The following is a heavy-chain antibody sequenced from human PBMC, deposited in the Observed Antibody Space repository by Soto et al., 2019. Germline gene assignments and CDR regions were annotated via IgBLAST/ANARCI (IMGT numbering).Heavy chain of an antibody. CDR2: LIPIFGTA. CDR3: ARGARVQLAHYYYGMDV. J-gene: IGHJ6*02. CDR1: GGTFSSYA. Sequence: QVQLVQSGAEVKKPGSSVTVSCKASGGTFSSYAISWVRQAPGQGLEWMGGLIPIFGTANYAQKFQGRVTITADESTSTADMELSSLRSEDTAVYYCARGARVQLAHYYYGMDVWGQGTTVTVSS. D-gene: IGHD6-13*01. V-gene: IGHV1-69*01.